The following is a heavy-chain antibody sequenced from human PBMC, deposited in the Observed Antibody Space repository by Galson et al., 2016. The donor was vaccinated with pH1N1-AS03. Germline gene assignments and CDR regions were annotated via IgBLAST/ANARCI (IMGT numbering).Heavy chain of an antibody. D-gene: IGHD6-19*01. Sequence: LRLSCAASGFTFSNYWMSWVRQAPGKGLEWVAIIKQDGGEKYYVDSVKGRFTISRDNAKNSLYLQMNSLGAEDTAVYYCTRDKPSVAVAGSLFDPWGQGALVIVSS. V-gene: IGHV3-7*01. CDR2: IKQDGGEK. CDR1: GFTFSNYW. J-gene: IGHJ5*02. CDR3: TRDKPSVAVAGSLFDP.